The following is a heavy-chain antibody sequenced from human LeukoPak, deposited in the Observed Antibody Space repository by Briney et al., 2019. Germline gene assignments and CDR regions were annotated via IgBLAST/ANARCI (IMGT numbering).Heavy chain of an antibody. Sequence: PGGSLRLSCAASGFTFSSYGMHWVRQAPGKGLEWVAVISYDGSNKYYADSVKGRFTISRDNSKNTLYLQMNSLRAEDTAVYYCAIDSSGYYYYYGMDVWGQGITVTVSS. J-gene: IGHJ6*02. V-gene: IGHV3-30*03. D-gene: IGHD3-22*01. CDR3: AIDSSGYYYYYGMDV. CDR1: GFTFSSYG. CDR2: ISYDGSNK.